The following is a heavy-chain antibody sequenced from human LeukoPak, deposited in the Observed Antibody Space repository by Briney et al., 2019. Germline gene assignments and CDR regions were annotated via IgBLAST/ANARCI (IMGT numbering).Heavy chain of an antibody. CDR3: ARARPVLSASGFDY. CDR2: ISYDGSNK. D-gene: IGHD3-16*01. V-gene: IGHV3-30*04. CDR1: GFTFSSYA. J-gene: IGHJ4*02. Sequence: GGSLRLSCAASGFTFSSYAMHWVRQAPGKGLEWVAVISYDGSNKYYADSVKGRFTISRDNSKNTLYLQMNSLRAEDTAVYYCARARPVLSASGFDYWGQGTLVTVPS.